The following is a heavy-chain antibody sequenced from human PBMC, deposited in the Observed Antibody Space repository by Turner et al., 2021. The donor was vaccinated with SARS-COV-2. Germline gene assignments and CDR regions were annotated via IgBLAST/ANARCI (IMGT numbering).Heavy chain of an antibody. CDR3: ARGTYYYDSSTYSGTNWFDP. CDR1: GFTFSSYS. D-gene: IGHD3-22*01. CDR2: ISSSSSYI. J-gene: IGHJ5*02. V-gene: IGHV3-21*01. Sequence: EVQLVESGGGLVKPGGSLRLSCAASGFTFSSYSMNWVRQDPGKGLEWVSSISSSSSYIYYADSMKGRFTISRDNAKNSLYLQMNSLRAEDTAVYYCARGTYYYDSSTYSGTNWFDPWGQGTLVTVSS.